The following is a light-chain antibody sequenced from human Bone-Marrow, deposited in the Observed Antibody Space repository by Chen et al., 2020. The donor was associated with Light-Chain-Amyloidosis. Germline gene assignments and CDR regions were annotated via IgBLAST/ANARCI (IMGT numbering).Light chain of an antibody. CDR3: QSADSSGTYEVI. CDR2: RDT. J-gene: IGLJ2*01. Sequence: SYELTQPSSVSVSPGQTARITCSGDALPTKYAYWYQQKPGQTPVLVIHRDTERPSGISELFSGSSSGTTATLTISGVQAEDEAYYHCQSADSSGTYEVIFGGGTKLTVL. V-gene: IGLV3-25*03. CDR1: ALPTKY.